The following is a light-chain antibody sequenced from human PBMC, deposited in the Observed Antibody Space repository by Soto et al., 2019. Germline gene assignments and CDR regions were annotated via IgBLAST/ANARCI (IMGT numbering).Light chain of an antibody. CDR1: SSNIGAGFD. Sequence: QSVLTQPPSGSGAPGQRVTLACTGSSSNIGAGFDEHWYHQLPGPAPKLLIYGNNNRPSGVPDRFSGSKSGTSGSLSITVVQAEDEADYYCQSDDSSLNSYVVGTATKLTVL. CDR3: QSDDSSLNSYV. CDR2: GNN. J-gene: IGLJ1*01. V-gene: IGLV1-40*01.